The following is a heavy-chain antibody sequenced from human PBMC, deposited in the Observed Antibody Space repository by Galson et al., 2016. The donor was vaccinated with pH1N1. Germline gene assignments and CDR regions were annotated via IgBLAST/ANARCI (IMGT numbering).Heavy chain of an antibody. J-gene: IGHJ6*02. CDR1: GFSFSNYG. D-gene: IGHD3-9*01. CDR3: AKDRPQMMLRYFDWLLGDAMDV. V-gene: IGHV3-30*18. Sequence: SLRLSCAASGFSFSNYGMHWVRQAPGKGPEWVAVISFDGSNKNYADSVKGRVTISRDNSQNTVFLLLDSLRPEDTAVYNCAKDRPQMMLRYFDWLLGDAMDVWGQGTTVTVSS. CDR2: ISFDGSNK.